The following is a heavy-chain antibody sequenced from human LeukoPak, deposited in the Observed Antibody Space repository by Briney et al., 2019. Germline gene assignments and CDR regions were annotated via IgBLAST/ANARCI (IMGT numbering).Heavy chain of an antibody. V-gene: IGHV4-59*01. CDR3: ARDSSGSADY. Sequence: KPSETLSLTCTVSGGSISSYYWSWIRQPPGKGLEWIGYIYYSGSTNYNPSLKSRVTISVDTSKNQFSLKLSSVTAADTAVYYCARDSSGSADYWGQGTLVTVSS. CDR2: IYYSGST. J-gene: IGHJ4*02. CDR1: GGSISSYY. D-gene: IGHD3-10*01.